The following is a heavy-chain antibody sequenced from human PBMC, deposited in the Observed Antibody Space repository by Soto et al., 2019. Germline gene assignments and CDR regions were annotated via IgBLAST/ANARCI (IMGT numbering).Heavy chain of an antibody. CDR1: GGSISSHY. Sequence: SETLSLTCTVSGGSISSHYWGWIRQPPGKGLEWIGYIFYSGSSNYNPSLESRITMSVDTSKNQFSLKVNSATAADTALYYCGRHYGIGNNWNYFDSWGQGTLVTVSS. D-gene: IGHD1-1*01. V-gene: IGHV4-59*08. J-gene: IGHJ4*02. CDR2: IFYSGSS. CDR3: GRHYGIGNNWNYFDS.